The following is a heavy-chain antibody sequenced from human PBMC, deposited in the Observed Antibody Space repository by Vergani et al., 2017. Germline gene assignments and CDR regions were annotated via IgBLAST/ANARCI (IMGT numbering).Heavy chain of an antibody. D-gene: IGHD5-18*01. V-gene: IGHV3-48*02. CDR1: GFTFSSYS. J-gene: IGHJ6*03. CDR2: ISSSSSTI. CDR3: AREGAWIQLWSPQRVYYYYMDV. Sequence: EVQLVESGGGLVQPGGSLRLSCAASGFTFSSYSMNWVRQAPGKGLEWVSYISSSSSTIYYADSVKGRFTISRDNAKNSLYLQMNSLRDEDTAVYYCAREGAWIQLWSPQRVYYYYMDVWGKGTTVTVSS.